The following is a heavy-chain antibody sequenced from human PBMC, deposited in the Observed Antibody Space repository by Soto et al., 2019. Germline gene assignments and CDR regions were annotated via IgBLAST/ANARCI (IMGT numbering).Heavy chain of an antibody. CDR1: GYTLTELS. Sequence: ASVKVSCKVSGYTLTELSMHWVRQAPGKGLEWMGGFDPEDGETIYAQKFQGRVTMTEDTSTDTAYMELSSLRSEDTAVYYCAKGATVTKFVDYWGQGTLVTVSS. CDR2: FDPEDGET. CDR3: AKGATVTKFVDY. J-gene: IGHJ4*02. D-gene: IGHD4-17*01. V-gene: IGHV1-24*01.